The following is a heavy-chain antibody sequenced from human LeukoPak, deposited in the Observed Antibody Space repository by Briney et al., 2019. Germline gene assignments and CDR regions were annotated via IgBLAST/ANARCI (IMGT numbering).Heavy chain of an antibody. J-gene: IGHJ4*02. CDR3: ARVWAWGSGNYFDY. CDR1: GSAFEDYG. D-gene: IGHD7-27*01. V-gene: IGHV3-20*04. Sequence: GGSLRLSCAASGSAFEDYGMTWVRQAPGKGLEWVSGLNWNGDNTGYADSVKGRFTISRDNAKHSLYLQVNSLRAEDTAFYYCARVWAWGSGNYFDYWGQGTLVTVSS. CDR2: LNWNGDNT.